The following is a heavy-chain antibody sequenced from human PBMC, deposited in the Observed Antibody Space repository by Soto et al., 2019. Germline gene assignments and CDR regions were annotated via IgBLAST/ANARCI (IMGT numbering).Heavy chain of an antibody. J-gene: IGHJ4*02. CDR1: G. V-gene: IGHV2-5*05. CDR3: AHIGVGTTYLCDY. D-gene: IGHD1-26*01. CDR2: IYWDDEK. Sequence: GVGWIRQPPGKALEWVAVIYWDDEKRYGPSLKSRLTITKDTSKNQVVLRMTNMDPVDTATYYCAHIGVGTTYLCDYWGQGTLVTVSS.